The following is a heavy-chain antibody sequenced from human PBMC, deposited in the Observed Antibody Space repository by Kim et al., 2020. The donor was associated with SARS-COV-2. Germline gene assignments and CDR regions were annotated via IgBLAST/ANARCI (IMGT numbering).Heavy chain of an antibody. CDR1: GFTFSGYE. Sequence: GGSLRLSCAASGFTFSGYEMNWVRQAPGKGLEWVSYITSSGSTIYYADSVKGRFTISRDNAKNSLYLQMNSLSAEDTAVYYCARSAPGMVVIYYYYYGMDVWGQGTTVTVSS. CDR2: ITSSGSTI. CDR3: ARSAPGMVVIYYYYYGMDV. V-gene: IGHV3-48*03. J-gene: IGHJ6*02. D-gene: IGHD3-3*01.